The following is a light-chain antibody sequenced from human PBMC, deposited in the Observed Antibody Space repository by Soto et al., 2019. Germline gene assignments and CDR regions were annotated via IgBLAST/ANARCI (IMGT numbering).Light chain of an antibody. J-gene: IGLJ3*02. Sequence: QSVLTQPPSVSGAPGQRVTISCTGSSYNIGAGYDVHWYQQLPGTAPKLLIYGNSNRPSGVPDRFSGSKSGTSASLAITGLKAEDEADYYCQSYDSSLSGYVFGGGTKLTVL. CDR1: SYNIGAGYD. V-gene: IGLV1-40*01. CDR3: QSYDSSLSGYV. CDR2: GNS.